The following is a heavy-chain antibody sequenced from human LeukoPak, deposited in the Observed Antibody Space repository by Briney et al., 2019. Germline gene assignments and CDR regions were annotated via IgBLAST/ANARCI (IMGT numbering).Heavy chain of an antibody. Sequence: ASVKVSCKASGCTFTGYYMHWVRQAPGQGLEWMGWINPNSGGTNYAQKFQGRVTMTRDTSISTAYMELSRLRSDDTAVYYCARDRDGYNSLDAFDIWGQGTMVTVSS. CDR3: ARDRDGYNSLDAFDI. V-gene: IGHV1-2*02. CDR2: INPNSGGT. J-gene: IGHJ3*02. D-gene: IGHD5-24*01. CDR1: GCTFTGYY.